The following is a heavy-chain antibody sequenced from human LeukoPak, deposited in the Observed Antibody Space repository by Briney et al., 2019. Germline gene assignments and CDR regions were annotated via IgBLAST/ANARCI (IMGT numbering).Heavy chain of an antibody. CDR2: ISGSGGRT. CDR1: GFTFSSYA. J-gene: IGHJ4*02. D-gene: IGHD5-12*01. CDR3: ATVDDIVATIYFDY. Sequence: GGSPRLSCAASGFTFSSYAMSWLRQAPGKGLEWVSGISGSGGRTYYADSVKGRFTISRDNSKNTLYLQMNSLRAEDTAVYYCATVDDIVATIYFDYWGQGTLVTVSS. V-gene: IGHV3-23*01.